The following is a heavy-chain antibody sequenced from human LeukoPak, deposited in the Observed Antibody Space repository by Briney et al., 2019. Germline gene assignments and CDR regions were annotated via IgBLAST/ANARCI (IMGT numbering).Heavy chain of an antibody. Sequence: PSETLSLTCTASGGSLSPYYWSWIRQSPGKGLEWIGYISFTGSTNYNPSLTSRVTMSVDTSKNQFSLNLSSVTAADTALYYCGREGGGRLGNYYYYYMDVWGKGTTVTVSS. CDR2: ISFTGST. CDR1: GGSLSPYY. CDR3: GREGGGRLGNYYYYYMDV. J-gene: IGHJ6*03. D-gene: IGHD3-16*01. V-gene: IGHV4-59*01.